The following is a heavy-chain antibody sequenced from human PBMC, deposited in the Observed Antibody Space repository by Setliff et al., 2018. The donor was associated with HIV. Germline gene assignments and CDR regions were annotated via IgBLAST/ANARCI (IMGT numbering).Heavy chain of an antibody. J-gene: IGHJ3*02. Sequence: PGESLKISCTSSGFTISGNAMRWVRQAPGKGLEWVSGISGSGGTTFYADAVKGRFTISRDNSKNTVFLQMNSLRAEDTALYYCARDPTATEAFDIWGQGTMVTVSS. D-gene: IGHD1-1*01. V-gene: IGHV3-23*01. CDR1: GFTISGNA. CDR2: ISGSGGTT. CDR3: ARDPTATEAFDI.